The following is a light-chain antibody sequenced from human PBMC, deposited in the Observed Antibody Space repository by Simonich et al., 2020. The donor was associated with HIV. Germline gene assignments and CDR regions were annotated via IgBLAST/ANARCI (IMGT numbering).Light chain of an antibody. J-gene: IGKJ2*01. V-gene: IGKV1-9*01. CDR1: QGISSY. CDR3: QQLKSYPYT. CDR2: AAS. Sequence: DIQLTQSPSFLSASVGDRVTITCRTGQGISSYLAWYQQKPGKGPKLLIYAASTLQSGVPSRFSGSGSGTEFTLTISSLQPDDFATYYCQQLKSYPYTFGQGTKLDIK.